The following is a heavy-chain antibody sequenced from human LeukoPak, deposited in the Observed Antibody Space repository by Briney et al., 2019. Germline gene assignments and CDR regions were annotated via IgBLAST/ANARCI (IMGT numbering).Heavy chain of an antibody. CDR1: GGSISSNTYY. V-gene: IGHV4-39*07. J-gene: IGHJ5*02. D-gene: IGHD6-13*01. Sequence: SETLSLTCTVSGGSISSNTYYWGWIRQPPGKGLEWIGSIYYSGSTYYNPSLKSRVTISVDTSKNQFSLKLGSVTAADTAVYYCAREWAPGIAAAGTTDWFDPWGQGTLVTVSS. CDR2: IYYSGST. CDR3: AREWAPGIAAAGTTDWFDP.